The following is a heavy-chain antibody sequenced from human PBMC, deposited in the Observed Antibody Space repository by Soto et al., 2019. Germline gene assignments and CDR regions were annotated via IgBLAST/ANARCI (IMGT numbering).Heavy chain of an antibody. D-gene: IGHD3-22*01. J-gene: IGHJ4*02. CDR2: IRSKAYGGTT. V-gene: IGHV3-49*03. CDR1: GFTFGDYA. Sequence: GGSLRLSCTASGFTFGDYAMSWFRQAPGKGLEWVGFIRSKAYGGTTEYAASVKGRFTISRDDSKSIAYLQMNSLKTEDTAVYYCTRVDYYDSSGYRDYWGQGTLVTVSS. CDR3: TRVDYYDSSGYRDY.